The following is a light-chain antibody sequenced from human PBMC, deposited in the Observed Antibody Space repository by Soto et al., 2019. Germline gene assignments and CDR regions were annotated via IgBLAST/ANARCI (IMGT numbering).Light chain of an antibody. CDR2: AAS. CDR1: QSVSASY. Sequence: EIVLTQSPGTLSLSPGERATLSCRASQSVSASYLAWYQQKPGQAPRLLIYAASSRATGIPDRFSGSVSGTDFTLTITRLEPEDFAVFYCQQYGSSEIIFGQGTRLEIK. V-gene: IGKV3-20*01. J-gene: IGKJ5*01. CDR3: QQYGSSEII.